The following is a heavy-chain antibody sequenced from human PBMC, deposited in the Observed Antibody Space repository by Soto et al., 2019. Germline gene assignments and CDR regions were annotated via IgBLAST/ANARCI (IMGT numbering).Heavy chain of an antibody. V-gene: IGHV1-2*02. CDR1: GYTFTGYY. Sequence: ASVKVSCKASGYTFTGYYMHWVRQAPGQGLEWMGWINPNSGGTNYAQKFQGRVTMTRDTSISTAYMELGRLRSDDTAVYYCARGLSDIVVVVAATAVDYWGQGTLVTVSS. CDR2: INPNSGGT. CDR3: ARGLSDIVVVVAATAVDY. J-gene: IGHJ4*02. D-gene: IGHD2-15*01.